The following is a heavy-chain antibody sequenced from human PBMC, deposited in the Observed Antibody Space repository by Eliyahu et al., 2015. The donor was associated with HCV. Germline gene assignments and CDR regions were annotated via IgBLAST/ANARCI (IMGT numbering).Heavy chain of an antibody. Sequence: QVQLVESGGGVVQPGRSLSLXCAASCFTFNNYGMHWVRQAPGKRLEWVAVISYDGSKTHYTDSVTGRFTISRDNSKNTLYLQMNRLKPDDTAMYYCAKSAVLLWFGEGRNYFDYWGLGTLVTASS. J-gene: IGHJ4*02. V-gene: IGHV3-30*18. CDR1: CFTFNNYG. D-gene: IGHD3-10*01. CDR2: ISYDGSKT. CDR3: AKSAVLLWFGEGRNYFDY.